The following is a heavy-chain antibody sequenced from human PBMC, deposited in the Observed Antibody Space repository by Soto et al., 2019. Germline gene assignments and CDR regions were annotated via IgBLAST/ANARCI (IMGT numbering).Heavy chain of an antibody. CDR2: TNTGGTT. Sequence: EVQVLATGGGLIQPGGSLRLSCAASGFTVNSNYMSWVRQAPGEGLQWVSITNTGGTTYYADSVKGRFTVSRDNSKNTLYLKMNILRAEDTAVYYCAKGDGFILAVWGQGTTVSVSS. CDR3: AKGDGFILAV. J-gene: IGHJ6*02. CDR1: GFTVNSNY. D-gene: IGHD1-26*01. V-gene: IGHV3-53*02.